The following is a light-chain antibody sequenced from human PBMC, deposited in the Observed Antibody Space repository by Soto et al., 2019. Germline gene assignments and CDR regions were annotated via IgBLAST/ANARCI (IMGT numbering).Light chain of an antibody. CDR2: AAS. CDR3: LQDYNYHWT. V-gene: IGKV1-6*01. Sequence: AIQMTQSPSSLSASVGDRVTITCRASQGIRNDLGWYQQKPGKAPKLLIYAASTLQSGVPSRFSGSGSGTDFSLTISSLQPEDFAAYYCLQDYNYHWTFGQGTKVEIK. J-gene: IGKJ1*01. CDR1: QGIRND.